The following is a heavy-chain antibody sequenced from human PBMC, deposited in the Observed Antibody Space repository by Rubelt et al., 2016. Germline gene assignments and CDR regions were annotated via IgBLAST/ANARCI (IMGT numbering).Heavy chain of an antibody. J-gene: IGHJ5*02. CDR1: GYTFTSYY. D-gene: IGHD6-13*01. Sequence: QVQLVQSGAEVKKPGSSVKVSCKASGYTFTSYYMHWVRQAPGQGLEWMGIINPSGGSTSYAQKFQGKATMTRDTATSTVYMELSSLRSEDTAVYYCARNHYSSSWYLNPWGQGTLVTVSS. CDR2: INPSGGST. V-gene: IGHV1-46*01. CDR3: ARNHYSSSWYLNP.